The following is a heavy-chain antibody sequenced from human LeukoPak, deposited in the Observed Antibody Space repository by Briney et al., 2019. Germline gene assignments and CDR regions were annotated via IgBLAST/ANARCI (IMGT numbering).Heavy chain of an antibody. CDR3: ARADPRRGSRGYFDY. CDR1: GYTFISYG. V-gene: IGHV1-18*01. J-gene: IGHJ4*02. Sequence: AAVKVSCKASGYTFISYGISWVRQAPGQGLGWMGWIGGGSGNTNYAQKLTGRVTMTTDTSATTAYLELRSLRSDATAIYYCARADPRRGSRGYFDYWGQGTLVNVSS. CDR2: IGGGSGNT.